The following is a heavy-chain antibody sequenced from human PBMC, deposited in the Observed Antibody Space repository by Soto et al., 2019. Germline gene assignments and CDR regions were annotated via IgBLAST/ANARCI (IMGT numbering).Heavy chain of an antibody. D-gene: IGHD7-27*01. CDR1: GFTFSSYW. CDR2: INTNGTTT. J-gene: IGHJ4*01. CDR3: PRETMGTLDY. V-gene: IGHV3-74*01. Sequence: PGGSLRLSCTVSGFTFSSYWMYWVRQTSGKGLVWASRINTNGTTTNYADSVKGRFTISRDNAKNTLYLQMNNLRAEDTAVYYCPRETMGTLDYSGHGTLVTVSS.